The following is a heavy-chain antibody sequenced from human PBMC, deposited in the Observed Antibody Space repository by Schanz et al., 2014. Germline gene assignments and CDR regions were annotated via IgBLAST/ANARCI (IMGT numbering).Heavy chain of an antibody. V-gene: IGHV3-30-3*02. CDR2: ISHDGHRD. Sequence: MQLLESGGGLAQPGGSLRLSCAASGFTFSSYGMHWVRQAPGKGLEWVAQISHDGHRDFYADSVKGRFTISRDNARYSLYLEMNSLRAEDTAVYYCAKDGRLPYYGTGSDFDYWGQGTLVAVSS. J-gene: IGHJ4*02. CDR1: GFTFSSYG. D-gene: IGHD3-22*01. CDR3: AKDGRLPYYGTGSDFDY.